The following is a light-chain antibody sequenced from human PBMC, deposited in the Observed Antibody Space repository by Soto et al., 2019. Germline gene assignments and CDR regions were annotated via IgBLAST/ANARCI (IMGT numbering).Light chain of an antibody. Sequence: QTVVTQEPSLTVSPGGTVTLTCASSAGAVTGSHHANWFQQKPGQAPRPLIYSTSYKRSWTPARFSGSLLGGQAALTLSGALPEDEGEYYCQLYYGGLRVFGGGTKVTVL. V-gene: IGLV7-43*01. CDR3: QLYYGGLRV. CDR2: STS. CDR1: AGAVTGSHH. J-gene: IGLJ3*02.